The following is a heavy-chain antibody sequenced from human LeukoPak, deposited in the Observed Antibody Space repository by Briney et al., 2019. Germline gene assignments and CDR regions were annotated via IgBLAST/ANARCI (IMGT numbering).Heavy chain of an antibody. D-gene: IGHD3-16*01. Sequence: SETLSLTCTVSGGSISSGGFYWSWIRRHPGKGLEWIGTMYYSGSTYYNPSLKSRVTILVDTSKNQFSLKLSSVTAADTAVYYCARVSYVVWWFDPWGQGTLVTVSS. J-gene: IGHJ5*02. CDR3: ARVSYVVWWFDP. CDR2: MYYSGST. V-gene: IGHV4-31*03. CDR1: GGSISSGGFY.